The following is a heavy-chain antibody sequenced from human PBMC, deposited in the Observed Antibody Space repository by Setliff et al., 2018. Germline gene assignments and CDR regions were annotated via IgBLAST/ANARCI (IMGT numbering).Heavy chain of an antibody. J-gene: IGHJ4*02. Sequence: QTGGSLRLSCAASGFTFSSYGMHWVRQAPGKGLEWVAVIWDDGVKKYHADSVKGRFTISRDNSKNSLYLQMNSLRPEDTAVYYCARVGIFGGGYFDFWGQGTLVTVSS. CDR1: GFTFSSYG. D-gene: IGHD3-3*01. CDR2: IWDDGVKK. V-gene: IGHV3-33*08. CDR3: ARVGIFGGGYFDF.